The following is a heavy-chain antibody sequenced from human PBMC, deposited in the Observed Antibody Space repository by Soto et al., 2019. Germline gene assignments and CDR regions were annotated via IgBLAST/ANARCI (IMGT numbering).Heavy chain of an antibody. Sequence: QVQLVQSGAEEKKPGASVKVSCKASGYTFTSYAMHWVRQAPGQRLEWMGWINAGNGNTKYSQKFQGRVTITRDTTASTAYMALSSLRSEGTAVYYCARGITLPTPLDYWGQGTLVTVSS. V-gene: IGHV1-3*05. CDR1: GYTFTSYA. J-gene: IGHJ4*02. CDR3: ARGITLPTPLDY. CDR2: INAGNGNT. D-gene: IGHD1-20*01.